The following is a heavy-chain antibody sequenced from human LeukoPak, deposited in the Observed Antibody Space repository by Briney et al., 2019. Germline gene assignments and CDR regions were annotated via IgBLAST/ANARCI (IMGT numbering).Heavy chain of an antibody. CDR2: ISWNSGSI. CDR3: AKGRPDTAQPPFDY. Sequence: GRSLRLSCAASGFTFDDYAMHWVRHAPGKGLEWVSGISWNSGSIGYADSVKGRFTISRDNAKNSLYLQMNSLRAEDTALYYCAKGRPDTAQPPFDYWGQGTLVTVSS. CDR1: GFTFDDYA. V-gene: IGHV3-9*01. J-gene: IGHJ4*02. D-gene: IGHD5-18*01.